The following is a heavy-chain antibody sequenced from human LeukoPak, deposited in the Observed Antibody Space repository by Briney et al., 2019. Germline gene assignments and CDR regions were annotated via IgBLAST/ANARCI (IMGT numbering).Heavy chain of an antibody. Sequence: GGSLRLSCAASGFTFSSHSMNWVRKAPGKGLEWVSYISTSSTTIYYADSVKGRFTISRDNAKNSLYLQMNSLRDEDTAVYYCARDRGYYYDYWGQGTLVTVSS. D-gene: IGHD3-10*01. V-gene: IGHV3-48*02. J-gene: IGHJ4*02. CDR1: GFTFSSHS. CDR2: ISTSSTTI. CDR3: ARDRGYYYDY.